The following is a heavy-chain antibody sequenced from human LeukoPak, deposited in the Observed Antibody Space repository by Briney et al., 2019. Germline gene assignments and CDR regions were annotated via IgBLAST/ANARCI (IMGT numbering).Heavy chain of an antibody. D-gene: IGHD2-2*01. J-gene: IGHJ4*02. Sequence: GGSLRLSCAASGFTLDDYGMSWLRQAPGKGLEWVSGINWNGGSTGYADSVKGRFTISRDNAKNSLYLQMNSLRAEDTALYYCARDSADCSSTSCYDLSFDYWGQGTLVTVSS. CDR2: INWNGGST. CDR3: ARDSADCSSTSCYDLSFDY. CDR1: GFTLDDYG. V-gene: IGHV3-20*04.